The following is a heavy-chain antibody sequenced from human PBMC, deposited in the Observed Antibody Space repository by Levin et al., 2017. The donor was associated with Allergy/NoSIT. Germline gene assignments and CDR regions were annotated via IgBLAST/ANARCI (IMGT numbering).Heavy chain of an antibody. D-gene: IGHD3-16*02. CDR1: GDSISSYY. Sequence: SETLSLTCTVSGDSISSYYWSWIRQPPGKGLEWIGYIYYSGSTNYNPSLKSRVTISVDTSKNQFSLKLSSVTAADTAVYYCARVDYDYVWGSYRLMVPGAFDIWGQGTMVTVSS. V-gene: IGHV4-59*08. CDR2: IYYSGST. J-gene: IGHJ3*02. CDR3: ARVDYDYVWGSYRLMVPGAFDI.